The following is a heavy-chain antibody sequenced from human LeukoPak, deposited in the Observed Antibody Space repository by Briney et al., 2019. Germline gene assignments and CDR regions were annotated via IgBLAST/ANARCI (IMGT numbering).Heavy chain of an antibody. J-gene: IGHJ4*02. Sequence: ASVKVSCKASGYTFTSYAFSWVRQAPGQGLEWMGWINSYNGNTNYAQKLQGRVTMTTDTSTSTAYMELRSLRSDDTAMYYCARDVNDNIGSSDYWGQGTLVTVSS. CDR3: ARDVNDNIGSSDY. V-gene: IGHV1-18*01. CDR1: GYTFTSYA. CDR2: INSYNGNT. D-gene: IGHD3-22*01.